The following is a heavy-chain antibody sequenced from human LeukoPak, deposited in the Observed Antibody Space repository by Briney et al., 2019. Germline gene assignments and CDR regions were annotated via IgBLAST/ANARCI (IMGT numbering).Heavy chain of an antibody. CDR3: AASTVDVLRYFDWAYYMDV. Sequence: SVKVSCKASGFTFTSSAMQWVLQARGQRLEWIGWIVVCSGNTNYAQKFQERVTITRDMSTSTAYMELSSLRSEDTAVYYCAASTVDVLRYFDWAYYMDVWGKGTTVTVSS. J-gene: IGHJ6*03. D-gene: IGHD3-9*01. V-gene: IGHV1-58*02. CDR1: GFTFTSSA. CDR2: IVVCSGNT.